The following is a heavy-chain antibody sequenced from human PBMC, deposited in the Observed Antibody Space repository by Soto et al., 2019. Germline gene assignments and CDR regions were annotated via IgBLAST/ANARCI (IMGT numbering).Heavy chain of an antibody. Sequence: GGSLRLSCAVSGLTFSRYWMSWVRQAPGKGLEWVAHIKEDGSEKYYVDSVKGRFTISRDNAKNSLYLQMNSLRAEDTAVYYCAREGYSYGSFDYWGQGTLVTVSS. V-gene: IGHV3-7*01. CDR1: GLTFSRYW. J-gene: IGHJ4*02. CDR2: IKEDGSEK. CDR3: AREGYSYGSFDY. D-gene: IGHD5-18*01.